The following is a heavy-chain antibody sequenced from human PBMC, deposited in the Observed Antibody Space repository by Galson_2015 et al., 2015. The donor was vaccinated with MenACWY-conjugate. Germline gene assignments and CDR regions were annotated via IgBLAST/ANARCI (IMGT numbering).Heavy chain of an antibody. Sequence: SVKVSCKASGFTFISSAMQWVRQARGQRLEWMAGVAVGSGNTNYAQKFQERVAITRDVSTSTAFMELSSLRSEDTAVYYCAAKRSRDWYFDLWGRGTLVTVSS. J-gene: IGHJ2*01. D-gene: IGHD2-2*01. CDR3: AAKRSRDWYFDL. CDR2: VAVGSGNT. V-gene: IGHV1-58*02. CDR1: GFTFISSA.